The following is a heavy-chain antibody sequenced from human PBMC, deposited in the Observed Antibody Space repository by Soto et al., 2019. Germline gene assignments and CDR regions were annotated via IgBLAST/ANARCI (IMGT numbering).Heavy chain of an antibody. D-gene: IGHD2-15*01. Sequence: PGGSLRLSCAASGFTFSSYAMSWVRQAPGKGLEWVSAITGSGGSTYSADSVKGRFTISRDNSKNTLYLQMNSLRADDTAVYYCAKGSGGSRPYYFDSWGQGTLVTVSS. CDR1: GFTFSSYA. CDR2: ITGSGGST. J-gene: IGHJ4*02. V-gene: IGHV3-23*01. CDR3: AKGSGGSRPYYFDS.